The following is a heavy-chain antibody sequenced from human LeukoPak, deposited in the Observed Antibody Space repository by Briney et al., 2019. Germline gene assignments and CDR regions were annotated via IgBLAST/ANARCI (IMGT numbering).Heavy chain of an antibody. V-gene: IGHV4-61*08. CDR3: ATNKDWAEAD. CDR1: GGSISSGDYY. J-gene: IGHJ4*02. Sequence: PSETLSLTCTVSGGSISSGDYYWSWIRQSPGQGLEWIGNIYYRGDINYNPSLKSRVIISIDTSKNQFSLKVTSLTAADTAVYYCATNKDWAEADWDQGTLVIVSS. CDR2: IYYRGDI. D-gene: IGHD3/OR15-3a*01.